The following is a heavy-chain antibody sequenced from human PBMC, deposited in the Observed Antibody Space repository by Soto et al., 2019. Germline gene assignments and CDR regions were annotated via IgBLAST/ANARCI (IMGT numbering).Heavy chain of an antibody. V-gene: IGHV3-30*18. D-gene: IGHD2-2*01. CDR1: GFAFSSYG. J-gene: IGHJ6*03. CDR2: ISYDGSNK. Sequence: QVQLVESGGGVVQPGRSLRLSCAASGFAFSSYGIHWVRQAPGKGLEWVAVISYDGSNKYYADSVKGRFTISRDNSKNTLYLQMNSLRAEDTAVYYCAKGWGDIVVVPAAIGYMDVWGKGTTVTVSS. CDR3: AKGWGDIVVVPAAIGYMDV.